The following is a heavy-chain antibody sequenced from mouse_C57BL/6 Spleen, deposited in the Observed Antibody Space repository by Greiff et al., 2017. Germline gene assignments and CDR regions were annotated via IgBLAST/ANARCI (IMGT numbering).Heavy chain of an antibody. Sequence: QVQLQQPGAELVKPGASVKMSCKASGYTFTSYWITWVKQRPGQGLEWIGDIYPGSGSTNYNEKFKSKATLTVDTSSSTAYMQLSSLTSEDSAVYYCARDYYGSSLYYLDYWGQGTTLTVSS. CDR1: GYTFTSYW. J-gene: IGHJ2*01. CDR3: ARDYYGSSLYYLDY. V-gene: IGHV1-55*01. D-gene: IGHD1-1*01. CDR2: IYPGSGST.